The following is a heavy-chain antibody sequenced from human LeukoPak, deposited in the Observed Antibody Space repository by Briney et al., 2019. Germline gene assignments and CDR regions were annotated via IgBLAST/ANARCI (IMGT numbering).Heavy chain of an antibody. J-gene: IGHJ4*02. D-gene: IGHD2-15*01. Sequence: GGYLRLSCTVSGFTFSSYGMHWVRQAPGKGLEWVAFIRYDGGKKYYADSVKGRFTISRDNSKNTLYLQMNSLRAEDTALYYCAKTGSWGSSNYYFDYWGQGTLVTVSS. CDR1: GFTFSSYG. CDR3: AKTGSWGSSNYYFDY. V-gene: IGHV3-30*02. CDR2: IRYDGGKK.